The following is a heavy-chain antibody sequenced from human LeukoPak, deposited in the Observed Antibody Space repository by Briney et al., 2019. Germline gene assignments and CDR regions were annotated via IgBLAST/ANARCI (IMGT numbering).Heavy chain of an antibody. D-gene: IGHD3-22*01. CDR3: ARGYYDSSDYEYFQH. CDR2: INPNSGGT. V-gene: IGHV1-2*02. CDR1: GYTFTGYY. Sequence: VASVKVSCKASGYTFTGYYMHWVRQAPGQGLEWMGWINPNSGGTNYAQKFQGRVTMTRDTSISTAYMELSRLRSDDTAVYYCARGYYDSSDYEYFQHWGQGTLVTVSS. J-gene: IGHJ1*01.